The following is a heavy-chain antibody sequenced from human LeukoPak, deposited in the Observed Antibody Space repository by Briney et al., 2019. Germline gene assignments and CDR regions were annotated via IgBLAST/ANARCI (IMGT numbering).Heavy chain of an antibody. V-gene: IGHV3-73*01. D-gene: IGHD5-12*01. Sequence: GGSLKLSCAASGFTFSGSAMHWVRQASGKGLEWVGRIRSKANSYATAYAASVKGRVTISRDDSKNTAYLQMNSLKTEDTAVYYCTPTGYSDYDLSHPFDYWGQGTLVTVSS. J-gene: IGHJ4*02. CDR1: GFTFSGSA. CDR2: IRSKANSYAT. CDR3: TPTGYSDYDLSHPFDY.